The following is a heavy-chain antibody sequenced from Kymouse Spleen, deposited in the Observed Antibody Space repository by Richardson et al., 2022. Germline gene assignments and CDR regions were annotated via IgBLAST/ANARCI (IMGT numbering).Heavy chain of an antibody. CDR1: GGSFSGYY. D-gene: IGHD3-10*01. V-gene: IGHV4-34*01. CDR3: ARGGLLWFGESHYYYYYGMDV. J-gene: IGHJ6*02. Sequence: QVQLQQWGAGLLKPSETLSLTCAVYGGSFSGYYWSWIRQPPGKGLEWIGEINHSGSTNYNPSLKSRVTISVDTSKNQFSLKLSSVTAADTAVYYCARGGLLWFGESHYYYYYGMDVWGQGTTVTVSS. CDR2: INHSGST.